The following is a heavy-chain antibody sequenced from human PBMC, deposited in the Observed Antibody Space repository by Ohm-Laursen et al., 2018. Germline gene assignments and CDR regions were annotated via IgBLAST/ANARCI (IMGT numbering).Heavy chain of an antibody. V-gene: IGHV3-23*01. CDR1: GFTFSSYA. CDR3: AKGSANLGDY. CDR2: ISTSGSGT. Sequence: GSLRLSRTASGFTFSSYAMSWVCHAPGKGLERVSSISTSGSGTYYANSVKGPFTISRDNTKSTLYLQMNNLRAEDTAVYYCAKGSANLGDYWGQGTLVTVSS. J-gene: IGHJ4*02.